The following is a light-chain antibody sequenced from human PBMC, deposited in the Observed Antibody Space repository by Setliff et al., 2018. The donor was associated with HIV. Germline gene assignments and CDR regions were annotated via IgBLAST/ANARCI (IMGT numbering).Light chain of an antibody. CDR1: NSNIGSNT. V-gene: IGLV1-44*01. Sequence: QSVLTQPPSASGTPGQRVTISCSGSNSNIGSNTVNWYQQLPGTAPKLFIYSNDQRPSGVPDRFSGSKSGTSASPAISGLQSEDEANYYCAAWDDRLNGFYVFGTGTKV. J-gene: IGLJ1*01. CDR3: AAWDDRLNGFYV. CDR2: SND.